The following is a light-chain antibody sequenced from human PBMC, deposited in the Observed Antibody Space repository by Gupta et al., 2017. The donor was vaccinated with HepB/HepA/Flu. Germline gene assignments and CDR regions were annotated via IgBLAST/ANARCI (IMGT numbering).Light chain of an antibody. J-gene: IGLJ2*01. CDR2: DDN. CDR1: NIETKS. CDR3: QVWDSNSERILV. Sequence: SYVLTQPPSVAVAPGRTARITCGGYNIETKSVHWYQQRPGQAPMLVVEDDNDRASGISERFSGSNSGNKDTLTISRVEAGDEADYDCQVWDSNSERILVFGGGTTVTVL. V-gene: IGLV3-21*03.